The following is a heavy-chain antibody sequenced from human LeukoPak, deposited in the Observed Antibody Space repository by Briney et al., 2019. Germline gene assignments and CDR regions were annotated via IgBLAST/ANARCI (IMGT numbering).Heavy chain of an antibody. V-gene: IGHV3-23*01. CDR2: ITGNSGAR. Sequence: PGGSLRLSCAASGFSFSTYAMICVRPAPGKGLEWVLGITGNSGARKYADSVKGRFTISRDNSKNTVFLQMNSLRVEDTALYYCAKDKVPDGRWDIDYWGQGTLVTVSS. D-gene: IGHD1-26*01. CDR3: AKDKVPDGRWDIDY. CDR1: GFSFSTYA. J-gene: IGHJ4*02.